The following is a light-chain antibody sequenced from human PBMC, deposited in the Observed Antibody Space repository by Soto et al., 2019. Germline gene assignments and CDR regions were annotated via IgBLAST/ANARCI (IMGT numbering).Light chain of an antibody. J-gene: IGKJ1*01. V-gene: IGKV1-5*01. CDR3: QQYNWT. CDR2: DAS. Sequence: DIQMTQSPSTLSGSVGDRVTITCRASQIISSWLAWYQQKPGKAPKLLIYDASSLESGVPSRFSGSGSGTEFTLTISSLQPDDFATYYCQQYNWTFGQGTKVDI. CDR1: QIISSW.